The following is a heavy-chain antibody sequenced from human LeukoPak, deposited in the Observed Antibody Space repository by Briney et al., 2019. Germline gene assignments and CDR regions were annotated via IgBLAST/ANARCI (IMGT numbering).Heavy chain of an antibody. CDR2: IYTSGST. V-gene: IGHV4-4*07. CDR3: ARDQIVTSDYRVPYFDY. J-gene: IGHJ4*02. CDR1: GGSISSYY. Sequence: SETLSLTCTVSGGSISSYYWSWIRQPAGKGLEWIGRIYTSGSTNYNPSLKSRVTMSVDTSKNQFSLKLSSVTAADTAVYYCARDQIVTSDYRVPYFDYWGQGTLVTVSS. D-gene: IGHD4/OR15-4a*01.